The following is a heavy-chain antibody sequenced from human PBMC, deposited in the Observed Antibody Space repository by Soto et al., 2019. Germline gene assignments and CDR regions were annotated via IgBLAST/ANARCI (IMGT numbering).Heavy chain of an antibody. J-gene: IGHJ5*02. CDR2: IIPIFGSA. CDR1: GGIFSRFA. D-gene: IGHD3-22*01. Sequence: QVQLVQSGSEMKKPGSSVGVSCKASGGIFSRFAISWVRQAPGQGLEWMGGIIPIFGSANYAQKFQGRVTIIADESTSTAYMELSSLRSDDTAVYYCASMVLGYFDSTAYYYGASWGQGTLITVSS. V-gene: IGHV1-69*01. CDR3: ASMVLGYFDSTAYYYGAS.